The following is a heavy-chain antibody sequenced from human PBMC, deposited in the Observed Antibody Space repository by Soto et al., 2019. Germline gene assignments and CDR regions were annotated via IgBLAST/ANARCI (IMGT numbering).Heavy chain of an antibody. CDR1: GRSFSGYY. CDR3: ARAYSSGWYPSYYFDS. CDR2: INHSGST. D-gene: IGHD6-19*01. V-gene: IGHV4-34*01. J-gene: IGHJ4*01. Sequence: PSETLSLTCAVYGRSFSGYYWSWIRQPPGKGLEWIGEINHSGSTNYNPSLKSRVTISVDTSKNHFSLKLSSLTAADTAVYYCARAYSSGWYPSYYFDSWGHGTLVTVSS.